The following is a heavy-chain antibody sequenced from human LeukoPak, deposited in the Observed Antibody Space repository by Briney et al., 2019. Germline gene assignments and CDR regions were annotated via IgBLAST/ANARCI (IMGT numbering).Heavy chain of an antibody. D-gene: IGHD5-24*01. CDR3: ARAGVEMATITIDY. CDR1: GVSISSYY. V-gene: IGHV4-34*01. Sequence: PSETLSLTCTVSGVSISSYYRSWIRQPPGKGLEWIGEINHSGSTNYNPSLKSRVTISVDTSKNQFSLKLSSVTAADTAVYYCARAGVEMATITIDYWGQGTLVTVSS. J-gene: IGHJ4*02. CDR2: INHSGST.